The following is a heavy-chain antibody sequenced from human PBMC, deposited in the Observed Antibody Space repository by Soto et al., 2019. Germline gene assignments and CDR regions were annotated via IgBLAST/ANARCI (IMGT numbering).Heavy chain of an antibody. D-gene: IGHD6-6*01. Sequence: EVQLLESGGGLVQPGGSLRLSCAASRFTFSNYAMSWVRQAPGQGLEWVSAVSDSGTNTYYADSVKGRFTISRDNSKNTLYLQMNSLRADDTAVYYCAKHIAARLDAFDIWGQGTMVTVSS. J-gene: IGHJ3*02. V-gene: IGHV3-23*01. CDR2: VSDSGTNT. CDR1: RFTFSNYA. CDR3: AKHIAARLDAFDI.